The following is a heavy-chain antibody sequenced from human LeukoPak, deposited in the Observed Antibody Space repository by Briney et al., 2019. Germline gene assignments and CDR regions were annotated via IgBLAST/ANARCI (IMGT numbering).Heavy chain of an antibody. Sequence: SEALSLTCAVYGGSFSGYYWSWIRQPPGKGLEWIGEINHSGSTNYNPSLKSRVTISVDTSKNQFSLKLSSVTAADTAVYYCARRYFDYWGQGTLVTVSS. CDR1: GGSFSGYY. V-gene: IGHV4-34*01. CDR3: ARRYFDY. CDR2: INHSGST. J-gene: IGHJ4*02.